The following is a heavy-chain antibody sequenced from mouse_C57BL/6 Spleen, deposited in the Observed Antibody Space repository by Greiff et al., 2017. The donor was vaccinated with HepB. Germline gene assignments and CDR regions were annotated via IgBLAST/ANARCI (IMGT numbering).Heavy chain of an antibody. D-gene: IGHD1-1*01. Sequence: QVQLQQPGAELVKPGASVKLSCKASGYTFTSYWMHWVKQRPGRGLEWIGRIDPNSGGTKYNEKFKSKATLTVDKPSSTAYMPLISLTSEDSAVYYCAVATVVATGGAMDYWGQGTSVTVSS. V-gene: IGHV1-72*01. J-gene: IGHJ4*01. CDR1: GYTFTSYW. CDR3: AVATVVATGGAMDY. CDR2: IDPNSGGT.